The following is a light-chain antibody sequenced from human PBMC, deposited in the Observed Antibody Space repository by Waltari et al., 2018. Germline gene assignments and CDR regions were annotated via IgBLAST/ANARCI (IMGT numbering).Light chain of an antibody. J-gene: IGKJ1*01. CDR2: AAS. V-gene: IGKV1-39*01. Sequence: DIQMTQSPSSLSASVGDRVTITCRASQSISSYLNWYQQKPGKAPKFLIYAASSLQSGVPSRFSGSGSGTDFTLPISSLQPEDFATYYCQQSYSTPRTFGQGTKVEIK. CDR3: QQSYSTPRT. CDR1: QSISSY.